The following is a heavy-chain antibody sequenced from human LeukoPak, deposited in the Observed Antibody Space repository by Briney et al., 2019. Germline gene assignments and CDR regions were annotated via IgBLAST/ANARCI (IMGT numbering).Heavy chain of an antibody. V-gene: IGHV3-74*01. CDR2: INGDGSNI. J-gene: IGHJ4*02. CDR1: GFTFSNHW. CDR3: VRSWGAY. D-gene: IGHD3-16*01. Sequence: GGSLRLSCAASGFTFSNHWMYWVRQSPRKGLVCISYINGDGSNINYADSVKGRFTISRDNAKNTVYLQKNSLRADDTAVYYCVRSWGAYWGQGTLVTVSS.